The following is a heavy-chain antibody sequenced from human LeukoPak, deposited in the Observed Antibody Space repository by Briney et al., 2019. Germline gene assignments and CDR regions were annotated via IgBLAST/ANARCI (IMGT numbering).Heavy chain of an antibody. D-gene: IGHD3-22*01. CDR1: GFRITGNG. CDR2: TWYDGSEK. V-gene: IGHV3-33*06. J-gene: IGHJ4*02. Sequence: GGSLRLSCVASGFRITGNGLHWVRQAPGKGLEWVAVTWYDGSEKFYADSVKGRFTVSRDNSKNTLFLQMNSLRAEDTGVYYCAKEQAFVIADWGQGTLVTVSS. CDR3: AKEQAFVIAD.